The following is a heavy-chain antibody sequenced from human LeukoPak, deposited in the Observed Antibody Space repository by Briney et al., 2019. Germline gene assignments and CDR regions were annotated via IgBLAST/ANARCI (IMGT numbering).Heavy chain of an antibody. D-gene: IGHD2/OR15-2a*01. Sequence: GASVKVSCKASGYTFTGYYMHWVRQAPGQGLEWMGWINPNSGGTHYAQKFQGRVTMTRDTSISTAYMELSRLRSDDTAVYYCAREIVSLWSDYWGQGTLVTVSS. CDR1: GYTFTGYY. CDR3: AREIVSLWSDY. CDR2: INPNSGGT. J-gene: IGHJ4*02. V-gene: IGHV1-2*02.